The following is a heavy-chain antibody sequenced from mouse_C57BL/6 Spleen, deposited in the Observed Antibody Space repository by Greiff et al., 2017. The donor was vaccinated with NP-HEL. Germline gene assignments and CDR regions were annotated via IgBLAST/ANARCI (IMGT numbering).Heavy chain of an antibody. CDR3: GGRSTGAGDMDY. V-gene: IGHV5-17*01. J-gene: IGHJ4*01. CDR1: GFTFSDYG. Sequence: EVQLVESGGGLVKPGGSLKLSCAASGFTFSDYGMHWVRQAPEKGLEWVAYISSGSSTNYYADTVKGRFTISRDNSTNTLFLQMTRLRSEDTAVYYCGGRSTGAGDMDYWGQGTSVTVSS. CDR2: ISSGSSTN. D-gene: IGHD4-1*02.